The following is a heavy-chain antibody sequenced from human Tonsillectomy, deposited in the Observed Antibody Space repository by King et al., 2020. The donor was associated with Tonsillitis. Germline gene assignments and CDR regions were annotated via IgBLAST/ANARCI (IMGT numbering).Heavy chain of an antibody. Sequence: EVQLVESGGGLAQPGGSLRLSCVASGFTFSKYWMHWVRQVPGKGLVWVSRISPDGTNVKYADSVKGRFAISRDKTKNTVDLQMDVLRVEDTALYYCTRDSTGNSYGTSLDYWGQGALVTVSP. CDR1: GFTFSKYW. J-gene: IGHJ4*02. D-gene: IGHD4-23*01. V-gene: IGHV3-74*01. CDR2: ISPDGTNV. CDR3: TRDSTGNSYGTSLDY.